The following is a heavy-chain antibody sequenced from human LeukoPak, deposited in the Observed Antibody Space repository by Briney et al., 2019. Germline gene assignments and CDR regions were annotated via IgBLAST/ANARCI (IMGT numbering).Heavy chain of an antibody. CDR3: ATGGLRYFGVFDP. CDR1: GYTLTELS. D-gene: IGHD3-9*01. Sequence: ASVKVSRKVSGYTLTELSMHWVRQAPGKGLEWMGGFDPEDGETIYAQKFQGRVTMTEDTSTDTAYMELSSLRSEDTAVYYCATGGLRYFGVFDPWGQGTLVTVSS. J-gene: IGHJ5*02. CDR2: FDPEDGET. V-gene: IGHV1-24*01.